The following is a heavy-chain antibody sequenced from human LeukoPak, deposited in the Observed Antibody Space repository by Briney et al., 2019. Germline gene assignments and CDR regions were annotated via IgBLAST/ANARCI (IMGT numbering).Heavy chain of an antibody. D-gene: IGHD5-12*01. J-gene: IGHJ4*02. CDR2: INPNSGDT. CDR1: GGTFSSYA. V-gene: IGHV1-2*02. Sequence: ASVKVSCKASGGTFSSYAISWVRQAPGQGLEWMGWINPNSGDTNYAQKFQGRVTMTRDTSISTAYMELSRLRSDDTAVYYCAREGSGHDSGMDYWGQGTLVTVSS. CDR3: AREGSGHDSGMDY.